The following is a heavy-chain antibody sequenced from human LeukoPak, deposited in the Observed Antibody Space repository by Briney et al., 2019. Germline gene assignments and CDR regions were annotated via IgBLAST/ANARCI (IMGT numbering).Heavy chain of an antibody. Sequence: GGSLRLSCAASGFTFSSYGMSWVRQAPGKGLEWVSAISGSGGSTYYADSVKGRFTISRDNSKNTLYLQMNSLRAEDTAVYYCAKGFSVSLHITMISWGQGTLVTVSS. CDR3: AKGFSVSLHITMIS. J-gene: IGHJ5*02. V-gene: IGHV3-23*01. CDR1: GFTFSSYG. CDR2: ISGSGGST. D-gene: IGHD3-22*01.